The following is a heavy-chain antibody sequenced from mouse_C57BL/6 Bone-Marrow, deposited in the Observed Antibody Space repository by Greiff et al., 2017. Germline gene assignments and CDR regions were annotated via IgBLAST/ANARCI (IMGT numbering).Heavy chain of an antibody. J-gene: IGHJ4*01. CDR3: AKEGYSDYPHYYAMDY. V-gene: IGHV1-69*01. D-gene: IGHD2-13*01. Sequence: QVQLQQSGAELVMPGASVKLSCKASGYTFTSYWMHWVKQRPGHGLEWIGEIDPSDSYTNYNQKFKGKSTLTVDKSSSTAYMQLSSLTSEDSAVYYCAKEGYSDYPHYYAMDYWGQGTSVTVSS. CDR2: IDPSDSYT. CDR1: GYTFTSYW.